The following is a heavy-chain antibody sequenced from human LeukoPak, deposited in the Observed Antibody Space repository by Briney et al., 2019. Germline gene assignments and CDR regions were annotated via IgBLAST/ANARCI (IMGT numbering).Heavy chain of an antibody. Sequence: ASVKVSCKASGYTFTSYAMNWVRQAPGQGLEWMGWINTSTGNPTYAQGFTGRFVFSLDTSVSTAYLQISSLKAEDTAVYYCAREASSWDSDAFDIWGQGTMVTVSS. CDR2: INTSTGNP. J-gene: IGHJ3*02. CDR1: GYTFTSYA. V-gene: IGHV7-4-1*02. D-gene: IGHD1-26*01. CDR3: AREASSWDSDAFDI.